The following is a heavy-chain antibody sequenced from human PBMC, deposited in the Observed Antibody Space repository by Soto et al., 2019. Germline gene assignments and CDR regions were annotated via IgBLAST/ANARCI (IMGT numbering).Heavy chain of an antibody. CDR2: INSDGSST. CDR1: GFTFSSYW. J-gene: IGHJ4*02. CDR3: ARAGNDFWSGYLSVY. D-gene: IGHD3-3*01. Sequence: GGSLRLSCAASGFTFSSYWMHWVRQAPGEGPVWVSRINSDGSSTNYADSVKGRFTISRDNAKNTLFLQMNSLRAEDTAVYYCARAGNDFWSGYLSVYWGQGTPVTVSS. V-gene: IGHV3-74*01.